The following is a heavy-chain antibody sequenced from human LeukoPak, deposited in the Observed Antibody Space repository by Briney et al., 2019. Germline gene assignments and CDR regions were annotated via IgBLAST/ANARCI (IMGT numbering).Heavy chain of an antibody. D-gene: IGHD3-9*01. CDR2: IYYTGST. CDR1: GGSISTYY. CDR3: ARQFYDILTGYNFDY. V-gene: IGHV4-59*08. Sequence: SETLSLTCTVSGGSISTYYWSWIRQPPGKGLEWIGYIYYTGSTKYNPSLKSRVTMSVDTSKNQFSLKLSSVTAADTAVYYCARQFYDILTGYNFDYWGQGTLVTVSS. J-gene: IGHJ4*02.